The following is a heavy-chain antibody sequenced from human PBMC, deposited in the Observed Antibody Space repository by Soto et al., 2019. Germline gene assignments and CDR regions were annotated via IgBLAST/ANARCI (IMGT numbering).Heavy chain of an antibody. J-gene: IGHJ4*02. D-gene: IGHD2-2*01. CDR2: VTPYKADT. V-gene: IGHV1-18*04. CDR3: ARDERGTCTGTNCYYFDY. Sequence: QAQLVQSGAEVKKSGASVRVSCKASGYTLTNYGVTWVRQAPGQGLEWLGRVTPYKADTNSAQNLQGRVTMATDTSTNTAYMELRSLRSDDTAVYYCARDERGTCTGTNCYYFDYWGQGTLVTVSS. CDR1: GYTLTNYG.